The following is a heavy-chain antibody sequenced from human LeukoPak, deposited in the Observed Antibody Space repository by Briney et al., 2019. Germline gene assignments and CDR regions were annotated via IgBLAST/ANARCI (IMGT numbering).Heavy chain of an antibody. CDR3: ARCTTDRVTEISDAFDI. CDR1: GFTFSSDG. J-gene: IGHJ3*02. D-gene: IGHD2-21*02. V-gene: IGHV3-33*01. Sequence: GGSLRLSCSSSGFTFSSDGMHWVRQAPGKGLEWVAVIWYDGSNKYYADSVRGRFTISRDNSRNTLFLQMNSLRADDTAVYYCARCTTDRVTEISDAFDIWGQGTVVTVSS. CDR2: IWYDGSNK.